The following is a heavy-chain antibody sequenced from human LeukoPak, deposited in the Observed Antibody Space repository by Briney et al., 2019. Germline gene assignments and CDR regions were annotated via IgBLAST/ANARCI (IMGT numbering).Heavy chain of an antibody. CDR1: GFTFSNYA. CDR2: ISSDGSIK. D-gene: IGHD4/OR15-4a*01. V-gene: IGHV3-30*04. Sequence: PGRSLTLSCAASGFTFSNYATHWVRQAPGKGLEWVAVISSDGSIKYYAHSVKGRFTISRDNSKNTLYLQMDSLRTEDTAVYYCARDMVPGVPDYFDYWGQETLVTVSS. CDR3: ARDMVPGVPDYFDY. J-gene: IGHJ4*02.